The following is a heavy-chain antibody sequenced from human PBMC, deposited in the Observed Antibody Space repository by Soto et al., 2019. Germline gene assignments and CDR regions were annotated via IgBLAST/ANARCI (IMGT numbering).Heavy chain of an antibody. V-gene: IGHV1-18*01. Sequence: GASVKVSCTASVYTFTNFGISWVRQAPGQGLEWMGWISAYNGNTNYAQNFQGRVTMTTDTSTSTAYMELRSSVTPDDTAVYYCVRLIGNSWLDSWGQGIPVTVSS. D-gene: IGHD2-8*01. CDR3: VRLIGNSWLDS. CDR1: VYTFTNFG. J-gene: IGHJ5*01. CDR2: ISAYNGNT.